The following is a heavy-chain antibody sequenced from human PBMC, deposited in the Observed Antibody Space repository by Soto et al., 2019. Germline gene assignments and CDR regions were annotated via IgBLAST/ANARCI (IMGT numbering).Heavy chain of an antibody. D-gene: IGHD2-21*01. J-gene: IGHJ6*02. CDR1: GGSITGYY. V-gene: IGHV4-59*01. CDR2: IFYGGNT. Sequence: QVQLQESGPGLVKPSETLSLTCTVSGGSITGYYWSWIRQPPGKGLEWIGYIFYGGNTLYTPSLKSLFTISVDTSMNQCPLRLRSMTAADTAVYYCTRHEVIAKLQNGMCVWGQGTTVTVSS. CDR3: TRHEVIAKLQNGMCV.